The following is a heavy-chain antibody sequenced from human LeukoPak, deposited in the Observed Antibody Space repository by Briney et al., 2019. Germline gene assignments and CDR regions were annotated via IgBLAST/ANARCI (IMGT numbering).Heavy chain of an antibody. CDR2: VYSSGTT. Sequence: SETLSLTCTISGGSINNYYWSWIRQPPGKGLEWIGYVYSSGTTNSNHSLKRRVTISADSSKNQFFLKLNSVTAADTAIYYCVIYHFRGRGGSGNWFDPWGQGTLVTVSS. CDR3: VIYHFRGRGGSGNWFDP. CDR1: GGSINNYY. V-gene: IGHV4-4*08. D-gene: IGHD3-10*01. J-gene: IGHJ5*02.